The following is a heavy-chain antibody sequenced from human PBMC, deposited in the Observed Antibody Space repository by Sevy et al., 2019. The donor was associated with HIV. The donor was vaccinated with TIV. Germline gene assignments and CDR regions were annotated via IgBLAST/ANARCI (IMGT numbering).Heavy chain of an antibody. V-gene: IGHV3-49*04. D-gene: IGHD1-1*01. CDR2: LKSDVYGGTV. CDR1: GFTFGDYC. J-gene: IGHJ4*02. CDR3: TRWKADQSIFDY. Sequence: GGSLRLSCTASGFTFGDYCMSWVRQAPGKGLEWVAFLKSDVYGGTVDHAASVRGRFVISRDDSKTIAYLQMKDLKTEGTGLYYCTRWKADQSIFDYWGQGALVTVSS.